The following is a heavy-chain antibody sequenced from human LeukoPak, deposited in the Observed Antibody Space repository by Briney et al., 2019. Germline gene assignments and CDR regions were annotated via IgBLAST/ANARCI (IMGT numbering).Heavy chain of an antibody. V-gene: IGHV2-5*01. CDR2: IYWNDDK. J-gene: IGHJ5*02. CDR1: GFSLSTSGVG. CDR3: AHSPPTSSSVRSWFDP. Sequence: SGPTLVNPTQTLTLTCTFSGFSLSTSGVGVGWIRQPPGKALEWLALIYWNDDKRYSPSLKSRFTITKDTSKNQVVLTMTNMDPVDTATYYCAHSPPTSSSVRSWFDPWGQGALVTVSS. D-gene: IGHD6-6*01.